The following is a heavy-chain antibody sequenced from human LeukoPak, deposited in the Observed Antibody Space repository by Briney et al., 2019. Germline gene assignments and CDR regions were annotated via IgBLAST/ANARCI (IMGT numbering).Heavy chain of an antibody. D-gene: IGHD3-10*01. J-gene: IGHJ4*02. CDR3: ARDSRVTMVRGVIPGATGFDY. CDR1: GYTFTSYD. CDR2: MNPNSGNT. V-gene: IGHV1-8*01. Sequence: GASVKVSCKASGYTFTSYDIHWVRQATGQGLEWMGWMNPNSGNTGYAQKFQGRVTMTRNTSISTAYMELSSLRSDDTAVYYCARDSRVTMVRGVIPGATGFDYWGQGTLVTVSS.